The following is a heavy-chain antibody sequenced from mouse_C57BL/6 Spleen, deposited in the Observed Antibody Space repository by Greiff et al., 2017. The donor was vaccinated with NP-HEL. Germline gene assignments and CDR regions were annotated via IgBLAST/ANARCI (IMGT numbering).Heavy chain of an antibody. Sequence: QVQLQQSGAELVKPGASVKLSCKASGYTFTEYTIHWVKQRSGQGLEWIGWFYPGSGSTNYNEKFKSKATLTVDTSSSTAYMQLSSLTSEDSAVYYCARQLRREFAYWGQGTLVTVSA. J-gene: IGHJ3*01. CDR1: GYTFTEYT. CDR2: FYPGSGST. V-gene: IGHV1-62-2*01. CDR3: ARQLRREFAY. D-gene: IGHD3-2*02.